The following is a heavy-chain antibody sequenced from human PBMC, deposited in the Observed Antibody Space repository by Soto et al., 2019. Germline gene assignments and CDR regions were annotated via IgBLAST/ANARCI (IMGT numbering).Heavy chain of an antibody. CDR3: ARGRDYYDSSGGARNDFDY. CDR1: GYTFTGYY. D-gene: IGHD3-22*01. CDR2: INPNSGGT. V-gene: IGHV1-2*02. Sequence: ASVKVSCKASGYTFTGYYIHWVRQAPGQGLGWMGWINPNSGGTNYAQKFQGRVTMTRDTSISTAYMELSRLRSDDTAVYYCARGRDYYDSSGGARNDFDYWGQGTLVTVSS. J-gene: IGHJ4*02.